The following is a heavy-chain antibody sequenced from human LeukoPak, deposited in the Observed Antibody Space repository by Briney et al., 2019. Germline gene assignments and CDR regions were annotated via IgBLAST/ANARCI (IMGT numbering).Heavy chain of an antibody. CDR2: IKNDGSET. CDR3: ASDRVNYGLGV. V-gene: IGHV3-74*01. J-gene: IGHJ6*02. CDR1: GFTFSSYW. Sequence: GGSLRLSCAASGFTFSSYWMHWVRQVPGKGLVWVSRIKNDGSETNYADSVKGRFTISRDNAQNTLYLQMSSLRVDDTAVYYCASDRVNYGLGVWGQGTTVSVSS.